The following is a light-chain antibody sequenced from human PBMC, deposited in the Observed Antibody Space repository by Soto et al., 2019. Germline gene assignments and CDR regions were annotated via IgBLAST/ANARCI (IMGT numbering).Light chain of an antibody. CDR1: HSVRSN. J-gene: IGKJ4*01. CDR2: AAS. Sequence: ETVMTQSPVTLSLSPGDRATLSCRASHSVRSNLAWYQQKPGQPPRLLIYAASTRATGIPGRFSGSESGTEFTRTISSLQSEDSAVYYCQQYNDWPPLTFGGGTKVEIK. CDR3: QQYNDWPPLT. V-gene: IGKV3-15*01.